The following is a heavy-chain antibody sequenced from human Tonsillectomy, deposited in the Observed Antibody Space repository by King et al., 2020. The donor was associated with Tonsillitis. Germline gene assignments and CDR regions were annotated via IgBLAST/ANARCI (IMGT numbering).Heavy chain of an antibody. V-gene: IGHV4-39*01. Sequence: QLQESGPGLVKPSETLSLTCTVSGGSISSSSYYWGWIRQPPGKGLEWIGSIYYSGSTYYNPSLKSRVTISVDTPKNQFSLKLSSVTAADTAVYYCAGTRWFGELPYNWFDPWGQGTLVTVSS. D-gene: IGHD3-10*01. CDR1: GGSISSSSYY. J-gene: IGHJ5*02. CDR2: IYYSGST. CDR3: AGTRWFGELPYNWFDP.